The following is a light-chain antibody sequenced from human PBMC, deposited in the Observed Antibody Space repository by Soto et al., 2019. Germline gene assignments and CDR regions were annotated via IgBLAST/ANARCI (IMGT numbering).Light chain of an antibody. Sequence: EIVLTQSPGTLSLSPGERATLSCRASQSVSSSYLAWYQQKPGQAPRLLIYGASSRSTGIPDRFSGSGSGXXXXXXXXXLEPXDFXXXXXXXYGNSPWTLGQGTKVEIK. CDR2: GAS. CDR3: XXYGNSPWT. V-gene: IGKV3-20*01. CDR1: QSVSSSY. J-gene: IGKJ1*01.